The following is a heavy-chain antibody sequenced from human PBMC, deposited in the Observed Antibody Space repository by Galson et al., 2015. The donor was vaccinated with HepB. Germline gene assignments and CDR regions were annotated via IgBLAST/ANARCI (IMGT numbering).Heavy chain of an antibody. J-gene: IGHJ3*02. CDR3: AKDGAWYYGSGSHDGAFDI. D-gene: IGHD3-10*01. CDR1: GFTFSSYG. Sequence: SLRLSCAASGFTFSSYGMHWVRQAPGKGLEWVAVISYDGSNKYYADSVKGRFTISGDNSKNTLYLQMNSLRAEDTAVYYCAKDGAWYYGSGSHDGAFDIWGQGTMVTVSS. V-gene: IGHV3-30*18. CDR2: ISYDGSNK.